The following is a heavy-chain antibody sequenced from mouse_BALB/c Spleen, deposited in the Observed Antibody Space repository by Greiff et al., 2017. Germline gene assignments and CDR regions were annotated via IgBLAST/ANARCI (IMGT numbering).Heavy chain of an antibody. CDR2: IYPGNSDT. V-gene: IGHV1-5*01. J-gene: IGHJ4*01. Sequence: VQLQQSGTVLARPGASVKMSCKASGYSFTSYWMHWVKQRPGQGLEWIGAIYPGNSDTSYNQKFKGKAKLTAVTSASTAYMELSSLTNEDSAVYYCTRGNDGGYYAMDYWGQGTSVTVSS. CDR3: TRGNDGGYYAMDY. D-gene: IGHD2-3*01. CDR1: GYSFTSYW.